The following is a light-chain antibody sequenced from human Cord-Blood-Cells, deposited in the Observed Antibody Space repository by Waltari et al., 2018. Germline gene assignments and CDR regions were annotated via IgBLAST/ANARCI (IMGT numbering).Light chain of an antibody. Sequence: QSALTQPASVSGSPGQSITISCTGTSSDVGSYNLVSWYQQHPGKAPKLMIYEGSKRPSGVSTRFSGSKSGKTASLTISGLQAEDEADYYCCSYAGSSTYWVFGGGTKLTVL. CDR1: SSDVGSYNL. CDR3: CSYAGSSTYWV. CDR2: EGS. V-gene: IGLV2-23*01. J-gene: IGLJ3*02.